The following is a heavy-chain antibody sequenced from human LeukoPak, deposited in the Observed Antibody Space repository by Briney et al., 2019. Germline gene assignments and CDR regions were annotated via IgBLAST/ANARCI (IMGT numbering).Heavy chain of an antibody. Sequence: GGSLRLSCAASGFTFSSYGMHWVRQAPGNGLEWVAVIWYDGSNKYYADSVKGRFTISRDNSKNTLYLQMNSLRAEDTAVYYCARDSAIYYGMDVWGQGTTVTVSS. CDR3: ARDSAIYYGMDV. D-gene: IGHD3-10*01. V-gene: IGHV3-33*01. CDR1: GFTFSSYG. CDR2: IWYDGSNK. J-gene: IGHJ6*02.